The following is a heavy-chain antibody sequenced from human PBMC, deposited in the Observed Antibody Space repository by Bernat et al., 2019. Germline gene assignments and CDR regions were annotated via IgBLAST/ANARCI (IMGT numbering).Heavy chain of an antibody. CDR2: TYYRSKWYN. V-gene: IGHV6-1*01. D-gene: IGHD2-2*01. CDR1: GDSVSSNSAA. CDR3: ARYGCTSTSCHDWFDP. J-gene: IGHJ5*02. Sequence: QVQLQQSGPGLVKPSQTLSLTCAISGDSVSSNSAAWNWIRQSPSRGLEWLGRTYYRSKWYNDYAVSVKSRITINPDTSKTQFALQLNSVTPEDTAVYYCARYGCTSTSCHDWFDPWGQGTLVTVSS.